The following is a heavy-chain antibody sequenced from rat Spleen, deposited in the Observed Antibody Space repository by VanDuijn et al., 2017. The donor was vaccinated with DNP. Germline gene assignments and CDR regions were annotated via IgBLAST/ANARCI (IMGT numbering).Heavy chain of an antibody. CDR1: GLTFSNYD. CDR2: ISYDGGST. CDR3: ARLNNYNWFAY. Sequence: EVQLVESGGGLVQPGRSLKLSCAASGLTFSNYDMAWVRQAPTKGLEWVAYISYDGGSTYYRDSLKGRCTISRDTSKSNLYLQMDSLRSEDTATYFCARLNNYNWFAYWGQGTLVTVSS. J-gene: IGHJ3*01. V-gene: IGHV5-7*01. D-gene: IGHD1-10*01.